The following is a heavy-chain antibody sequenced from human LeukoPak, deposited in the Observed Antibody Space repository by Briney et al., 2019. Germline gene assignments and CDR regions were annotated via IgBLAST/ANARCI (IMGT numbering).Heavy chain of an antibody. D-gene: IGHD4-11*01. V-gene: IGHV3-74*01. CDR1: GFTFSSYW. CDR2: INSDGSST. CDR3: ARATSYSNYGMDV. Sequence: GGSRRLSCAASGFTFSSYWMHWVRQAPGKGLVWVSRINSDGSSTSYADSVKGRFTISRDNAKNTLYLQMNSLRAEDTAVHYCARATSYSNYGMDVWGQGTTVTVSS. J-gene: IGHJ6*02.